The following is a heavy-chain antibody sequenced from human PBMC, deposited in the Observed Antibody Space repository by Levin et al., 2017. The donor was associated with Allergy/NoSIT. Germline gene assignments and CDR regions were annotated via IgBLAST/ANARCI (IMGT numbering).Heavy chain of an antibody. J-gene: IGHJ3*02. V-gene: IGHV5-51*01. Sequence: ASVKVSCKGSGYSFASFWIGWVRQMPGKGLECMGIIYPGDSDTTYSPSFQGQVTISVDKSISTAYLQWSSLKASDTAMYFCARVGRTGVLGRYAFGIWGQGTMVSVSS. D-gene: IGHD4-23*01. CDR3: ARVGRTGVLGRYAFGI. CDR1: GYSFASFW. CDR2: IYPGDSDT.